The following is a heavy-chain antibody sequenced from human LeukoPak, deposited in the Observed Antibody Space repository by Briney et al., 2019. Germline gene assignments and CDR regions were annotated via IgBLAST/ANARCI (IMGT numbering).Heavy chain of an antibody. V-gene: IGHV4-39*01. CDR1: GGSISSGTYY. CDR3: ARLPGSGYFDY. J-gene: IGHJ4*02. Sequence: SETLSLTCTVPGGSISSGTYYWGWIRQPPGKGLEWVATIYYTGSMYYNPSHKGRVTVSVDTSKNQFSLKLSSVTAADTAVYYCARLPGSGYFDYWGQGILVTVSS. D-gene: IGHD3-22*01. CDR2: IYYTGSM.